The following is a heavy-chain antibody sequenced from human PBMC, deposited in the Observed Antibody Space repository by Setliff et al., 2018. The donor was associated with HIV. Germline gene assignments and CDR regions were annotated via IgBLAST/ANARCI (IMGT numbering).Heavy chain of an antibody. CDR3: VRDRAAIVVGPPTAAFDI. D-gene: IGHD2-2*01. V-gene: IGHV1-18*01. Sequence: ASVKVSCKTSGFVFITYAITWVRQAPGQGLEWMGWISGYYNKTNYAQKFQDRVTMTTDTSTGTAYMEVRSLRSDDTAQYYCVRDRAAIVVGPPTAAFDIWGQGTMVTVSS. J-gene: IGHJ3*02. CDR2: ISGYYNKT. CDR1: GFVFITYA.